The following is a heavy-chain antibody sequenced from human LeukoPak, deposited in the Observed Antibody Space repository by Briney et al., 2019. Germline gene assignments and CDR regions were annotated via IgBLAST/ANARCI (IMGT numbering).Heavy chain of an antibody. J-gene: IGHJ4*02. CDR3: ARDPMWGFGEAFFGY. D-gene: IGHD3-10*01. Sequence: GGSLRLSCAASGFTFSSYAMHWVRQAPGKGLEWVAVISYDGSNKYYADSVKGRFTISRDNSKNTLYLQMNSLRAEDTAVYYCARDPMWGFGEAFFGYWGQGTLVTVSS. V-gene: IGHV3-30*04. CDR1: GFTFSSYA. CDR2: ISYDGSNK.